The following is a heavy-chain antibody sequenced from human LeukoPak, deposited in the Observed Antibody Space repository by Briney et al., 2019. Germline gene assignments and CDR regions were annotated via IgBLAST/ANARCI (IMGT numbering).Heavy chain of an antibody. Sequence: GGSLRLSCAASGFAFSSYSMNWVRRAPGKGLQWVSSITPSSNYIYYADSVKGRFTISRDNAKNSLYLQMNSLRAEDTSVYFCVRGPAYESSNYYPWYFDQWGQRTLISVSS. CDR1: GFAFSSYS. V-gene: IGHV3-21*01. CDR3: VRGPAYESSNYYPWYFDQ. D-gene: IGHD3-22*01. J-gene: IGHJ4*02. CDR2: ITPSSNYI.